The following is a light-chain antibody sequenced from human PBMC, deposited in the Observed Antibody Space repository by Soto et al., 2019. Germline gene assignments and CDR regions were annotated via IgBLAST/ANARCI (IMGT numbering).Light chain of an antibody. CDR2: GAS. CDR3: QHYGSSLWG. Sequence: EIVLTQSPAALSLSPGEISTLSCRSSQSVSSSFLAWYQHKPGQAPRLIIYGASSRATGIPDRFNGSGSGADFTLTISRLEPEDFAVYYCQHYGSSLWGFGPGTKVDI. V-gene: IGKV3-20*01. J-gene: IGKJ1*01. CDR1: QSVSSSF.